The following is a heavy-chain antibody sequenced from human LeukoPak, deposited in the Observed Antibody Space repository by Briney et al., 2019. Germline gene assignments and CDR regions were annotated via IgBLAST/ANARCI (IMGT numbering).Heavy chain of an antibody. J-gene: IGHJ6*02. CDR1: GYTFTGYY. CDR3: ARDQAPGLQFSAMDV. D-gene: IGHD5-24*01. CDR2: INPNSGGT. Sequence: GASVKVSCKASGYTFTGYYMHWVRQAPGQGLEWMGWINPNSGGTNYAQKFQGWVTMTRDTSISTAYMELSRLRSDDTAVYYCARDQAPGLQFSAMDVWGQGTTVTVSS. V-gene: IGHV1-2*04.